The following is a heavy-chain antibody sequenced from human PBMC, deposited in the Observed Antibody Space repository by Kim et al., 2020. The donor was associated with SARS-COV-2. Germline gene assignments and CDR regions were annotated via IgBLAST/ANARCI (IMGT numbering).Heavy chain of an antibody. CDR1: GFTFSNAW. V-gene: IGHV3-15*01. CDR3: TIHPRRIKGVSLKTDY. CDR2: IKSKTDGGTT. Sequence: GGSLRLSCAASGFTFSNAWMSWVRQAPGKGLEWVGRIKSKTDGGTTDYAAPVKGRFTISRDDSKNTLYLQMNSLKTEDTAVYYCTIHPRRIKGVSLKTDYWCQGTLVTVSS. D-gene: IGHD2-8*01. J-gene: IGHJ4*02.